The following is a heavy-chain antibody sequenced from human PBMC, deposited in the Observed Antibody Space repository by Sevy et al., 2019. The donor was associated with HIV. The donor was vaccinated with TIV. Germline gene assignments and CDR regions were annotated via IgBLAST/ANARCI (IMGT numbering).Heavy chain of an antibody. J-gene: IGHJ6*02. V-gene: IGHV4-59*01. CDR3: ARSRDTPLAHSDGLDV. Sequence: SETLSLTCTVSGGSFTNYQWNWIRQPPGKGLEYIGYIYNSGNTNSNPSLKSRVTISLDTSKNLFSLKLSSVTATDTAVYYCARSRDTPLAHSDGLDVWGQGTTVTVSS. CDR1: GGSFTNYQ. D-gene: IGHD5-18*01. CDR2: IYNSGNT.